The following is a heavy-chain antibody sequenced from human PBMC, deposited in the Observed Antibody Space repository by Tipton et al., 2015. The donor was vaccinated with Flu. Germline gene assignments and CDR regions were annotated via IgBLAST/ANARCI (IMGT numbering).Heavy chain of an antibody. D-gene: IGHD6-19*01. CDR2: IRHDESDK. V-gene: IGHV3-30*02. Sequence: SGFTFSGYGMHWVRQAPGKGLEWVAFIRHDESDKYYADSVKGRFTISRDNSKNALYLLISSLRPEDTAVYYCAKDGWDTSGWYPFDYWGQGTLVSVSS. CDR3: AKDGWDTSGWYPFDY. J-gene: IGHJ4*02. CDR1: GFTFSGYG.